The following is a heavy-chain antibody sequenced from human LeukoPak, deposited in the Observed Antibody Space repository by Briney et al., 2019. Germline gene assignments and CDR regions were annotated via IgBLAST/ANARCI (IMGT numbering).Heavy chain of an antibody. CDR2: MNSDGSST. V-gene: IGHV3-74*01. Sequence: GGSLRLSCAASGFTFNNHWIHWVRQAPGKGLVWVSRMNSDGSSTTYADSVKGRFTISRDSAKNTLYLQMNSLRAEDTAVYYCARVFSGPGGSYFDYWGQGTLVTVSS. CDR1: GFTFNNHW. CDR3: ARVFSGPGGSYFDY. J-gene: IGHJ4*02. D-gene: IGHD3-10*01.